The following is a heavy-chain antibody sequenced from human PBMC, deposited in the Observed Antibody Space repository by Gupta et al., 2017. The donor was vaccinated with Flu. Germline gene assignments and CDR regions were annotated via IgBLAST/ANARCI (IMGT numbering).Heavy chain of an antibody. CDR3: ARAILASRPVGSNNYYYYQLDV. D-gene: IGHD6-6*01. J-gene: IGHJ6*02. Sequence: EWIGGIIPIVGTTNYAQKFLGRVTISADESATTGYMELSSLRSEDTAVYYCARAILASRPVGSNNYYYYQLDVWGQGTTVTVSS. CDR2: IIPIVGTT. V-gene: IGHV1-69*01.